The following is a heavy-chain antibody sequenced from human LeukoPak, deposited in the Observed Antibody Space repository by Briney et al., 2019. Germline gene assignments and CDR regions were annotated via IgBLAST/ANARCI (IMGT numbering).Heavy chain of an antibody. CDR2: ISAYNGNT. CDR1: GYTFTSYG. D-gene: IGHD1-26*01. V-gene: IGHV1-18*01. CDR3: ASISRATNAFDI. J-gene: IGHJ3*02. Sequence: GASVKVSCKASGYTFTSYGISWVRQAPGQGLEWMGWISAYNGNTNYAQKLQGRVTMTTDTSTSTPYMELRSLRSDDTAVYYCASISRATNAFDIWGQGTMVTVSS.